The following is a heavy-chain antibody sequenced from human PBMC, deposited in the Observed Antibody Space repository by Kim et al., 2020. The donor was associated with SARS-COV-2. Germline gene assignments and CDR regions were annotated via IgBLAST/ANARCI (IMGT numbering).Heavy chain of an antibody. CDR2: T. Sequence: TTEAQKLKGRVTMTTATSTNTAYMELRSLRSDDTAVYYCARALALRYFDYWGQGTLVTVSS. D-gene: IGHD3-10*01. V-gene: IGHV1-18*01. J-gene: IGHJ4*02. CDR3: ARALALRYFDY.